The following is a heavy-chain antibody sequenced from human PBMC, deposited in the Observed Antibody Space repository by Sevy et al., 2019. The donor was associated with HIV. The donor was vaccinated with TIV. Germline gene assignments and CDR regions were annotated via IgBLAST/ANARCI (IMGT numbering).Heavy chain of an antibody. Sequence: GGSLRLSCAASGFDFSTYDMHWVRQAPGKGLEWVAFIPFDGSDKWYVDSVKGRFTISRDNSKNTLYVQMNTLRDEDTAVYYCAKRERSYYDSSGNYDAFDVWGQGTSVTVSS. J-gene: IGHJ3*01. D-gene: IGHD3-22*01. V-gene: IGHV3-30*02. CDR2: IPFDGSDK. CDR3: AKRERSYYDSSGNYDAFDV. CDR1: GFDFSTYD.